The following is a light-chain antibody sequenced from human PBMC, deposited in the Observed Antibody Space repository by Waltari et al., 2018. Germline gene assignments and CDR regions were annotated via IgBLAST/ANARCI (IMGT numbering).Light chain of an antibody. CDR1: QSVSSY. V-gene: IGKV3-20*01. CDR2: GAS. Sequence: VILTQSPATLSLSPGERATLSCRASQSVSSYLAWYQQKPGQAPRLLIYGASSRATGIPDRFSGSGFGTEFTLTISSLEPEDFAVYYCQKYSSSPFTFGPGTKLDIK. CDR3: QKYSSSPFT. J-gene: IGKJ3*01.